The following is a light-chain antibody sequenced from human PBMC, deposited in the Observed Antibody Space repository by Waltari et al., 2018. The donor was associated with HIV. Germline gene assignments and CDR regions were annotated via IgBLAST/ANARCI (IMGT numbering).Light chain of an antibody. CDR3: QSTDSSGTLVV. V-gene: IGLV3-25*03. CDR1: ALPKKY. Sequence: SYELTQPPSVSVSPGQTARNTCFGDALPKKYSYWYQQKAGQAPRLVIYKDNERASGNTERFSGSSSGTTVTLTISGVQPEDEADYHCQSTDSSGTLVVFGGGTKLTVL. J-gene: IGLJ2*01. CDR2: KDN.